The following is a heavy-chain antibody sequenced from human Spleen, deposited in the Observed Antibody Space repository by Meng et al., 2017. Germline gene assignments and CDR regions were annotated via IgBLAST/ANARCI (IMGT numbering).Heavy chain of an antibody. Sequence: QVELKQGGARLVKHSATLSLTCAVYGGSFSGYYWSWIRPPPGKGLEWIGEINHSGSTNYNPSLKSRVTISVDTSKNQFSLKMSSVTAADTAVYYCVFDSSGDWYFDLWGRGTLVTVSS. CDR1: GGSFSGYY. CDR2: INHSGST. J-gene: IGHJ2*01. D-gene: IGHD3-22*01. V-gene: IGHV4-34*01. CDR3: VFDSSGDWYFDL.